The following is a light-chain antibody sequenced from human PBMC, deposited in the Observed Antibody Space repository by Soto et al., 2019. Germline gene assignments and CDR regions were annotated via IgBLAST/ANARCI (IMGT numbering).Light chain of an antibody. CDR2: DVS. CDR3: SSYTSSSNYV. CDR1: SSDVGGYNY. J-gene: IGLJ1*01. V-gene: IGLV2-14*01. Sequence: QSVLTQPASVSGSPGQSITISCTGTSSDVGGYNYVSWYQQRPGKAPKLMIYDVSNRPSGVSNRSSGSKSGNTASLTISGLQAEDEADYYCSSYTSSSNYVFGTGTKVTVL.